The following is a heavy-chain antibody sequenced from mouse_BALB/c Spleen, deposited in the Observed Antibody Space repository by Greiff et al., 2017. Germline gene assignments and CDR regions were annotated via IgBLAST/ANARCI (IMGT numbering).Heavy chain of an antibody. V-gene: IGHV5-6-5*01. Sequence: EVQVVESGGGLVKPGGSLKLSCAASGFTFSSYAMSWVRQTPEKRLEWVASISSGGSTYYPDSVKGRFTISRDNARNILYLQMSSLRSEDTAMYYCASPLYGNYGTFAYWGQGTLVTVSA. D-gene: IGHD2-1*01. CDR3: ASPLYGNYGTFAY. CDR1: GFTFSSYA. J-gene: IGHJ3*01. CDR2: ISSGGST.